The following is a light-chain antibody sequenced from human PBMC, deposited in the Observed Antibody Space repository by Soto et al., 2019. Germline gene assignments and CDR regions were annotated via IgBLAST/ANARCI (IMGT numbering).Light chain of an antibody. Sequence: DIQMTQSPSSLSASVGDRVTITCRASQSISSYLYWYQQKPGKAPKLLTYAASSLQSGVPSRFSGSGSGTDFTLTSSSRQPEDFATYYCQQSYSTPWTFGQGTKVEIK. J-gene: IGKJ1*01. CDR2: AAS. V-gene: IGKV1-39*01. CDR3: QQSYSTPWT. CDR1: QSISSY.